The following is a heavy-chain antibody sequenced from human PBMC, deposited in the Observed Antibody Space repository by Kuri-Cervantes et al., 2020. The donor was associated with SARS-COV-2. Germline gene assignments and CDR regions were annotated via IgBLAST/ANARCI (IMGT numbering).Heavy chain of an antibody. CDR1: GATISSSSYY. J-gene: IGHJ4*02. Sequence: ESLKISCTVSGATISSSSYYWGWIRQPPGRGLEWIGSIYYSGSTYYNPSLKSRVTIFVDTSKNQFSVKLRSVTAADTAVYYCARHDLTTETTRERGLDYWDQGTLVTVSS. CDR3: ARHDLTTETTRERGLDY. CDR2: IYYSGST. D-gene: IGHD4-17*01. V-gene: IGHV4-39*01.